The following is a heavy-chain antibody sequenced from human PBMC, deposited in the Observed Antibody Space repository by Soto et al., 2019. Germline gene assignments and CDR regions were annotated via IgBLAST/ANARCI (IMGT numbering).Heavy chain of an antibody. V-gene: IGHV3-23*01. CDR3: AKDRYGDYGGIDY. Sequence: TGGPLRLSCAASGVTCSSYAMICVSQAPGKGLEWVSAISGSGGSTYYADSVKGRFTISRDTSKNTLFLQMNSLRAEDTAVYYCAKDRYGDYGGIDYWGQGTMVTVS. J-gene: IGHJ4*02. CDR2: ISGSGGST. D-gene: IGHD4-17*01. CDR1: GVTCSSYA.